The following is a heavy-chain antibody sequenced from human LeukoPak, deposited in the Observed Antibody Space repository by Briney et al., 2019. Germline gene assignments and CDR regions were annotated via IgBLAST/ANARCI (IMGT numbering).Heavy chain of an antibody. CDR3: ARTSYQARGAQYFDL. V-gene: IGHV3-13*04. Sequence: GGTLRLSCAASGFTFSTYDMHWVREATGKGRKWVSGIGTAGDTYYTGSVKGRFTISRENAKISLCLQMNSLRAGDTAVYYCARTSYQARGAQYFDLWGRGTLVTVSS. D-gene: IGHD2-2*01. CDR2: IGTAGDT. J-gene: IGHJ2*01. CDR1: GFTFSTYD.